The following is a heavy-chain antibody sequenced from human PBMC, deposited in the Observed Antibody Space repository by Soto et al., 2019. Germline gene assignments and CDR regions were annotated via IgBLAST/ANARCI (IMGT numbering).Heavy chain of an antibody. CDR2: IRSKANSYAT. V-gene: IGHV3-73*01. CDR1: GFTFSGSA. J-gene: IGHJ4*02. Sequence: EVQLVESGGGLVKPGGSLRLSCAASGFTFSGSAMHWVRQASGKGLEWVGRIRSKANSYATEYAASVKGRFTISRDDSKNTAYLQMNSLKTEDTAVYYCTRTGGSYSFGYWGQGTLVTVSS. D-gene: IGHD1-26*01. CDR3: TRTGGSYSFGY.